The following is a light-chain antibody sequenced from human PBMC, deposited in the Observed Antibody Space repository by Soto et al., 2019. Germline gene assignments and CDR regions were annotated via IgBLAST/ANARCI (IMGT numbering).Light chain of an antibody. CDR1: SSNIGGNF. V-gene: IGLV1-47*01. Sequence: QLVLTQPPSASGTPGQRVTISCSGSSSNIGGNFVSWYQQLPGTAPKLLIHRNNQRPSGVPDRFSGSKSGTSASLATSGLRSEDEADYYCAAWDDSLSGVVFGGGTQLTVL. CDR2: RNN. CDR3: AAWDDSLSGVV. J-gene: IGLJ3*02.